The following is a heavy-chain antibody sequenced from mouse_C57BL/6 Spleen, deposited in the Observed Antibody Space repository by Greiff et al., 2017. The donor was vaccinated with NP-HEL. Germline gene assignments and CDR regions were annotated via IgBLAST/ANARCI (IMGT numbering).Heavy chain of an antibody. CDR3: ARDPANWDVEDYYFDY. CDR2: ISYDGSN. Sequence: EVQLQQSGPGLVKPSQSLSLTCSVTGYSITSGYYWNWIRQFPGNKLEWMGYISYDGSNNYNPSLKNRISITRDTSKNQFFLKLNSVTTEDTATYYCARDPANWDVEDYYFDYWGQGTTLTVSS. J-gene: IGHJ2*01. CDR1: GYSITSGYY. V-gene: IGHV3-6*01. D-gene: IGHD4-1*01.